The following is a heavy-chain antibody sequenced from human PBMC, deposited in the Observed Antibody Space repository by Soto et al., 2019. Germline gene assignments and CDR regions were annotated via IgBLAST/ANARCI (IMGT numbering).Heavy chain of an antibody. Sequence: QVHLVQSGAEVKKPGSSVKVSCKASGGTFSSYAINWLRQAPGQGLEWMGGIIPIFDTANYAQKFQGRVTITADDSTRTAYMELSSLRSEDTAVYYCARDYGDYARYFQHWGQGTLVTVSS. CDR1: GGTFSSYA. D-gene: IGHD4-17*01. CDR2: IIPIFDTA. V-gene: IGHV1-69*12. J-gene: IGHJ1*01. CDR3: ARDYGDYARYFQH.